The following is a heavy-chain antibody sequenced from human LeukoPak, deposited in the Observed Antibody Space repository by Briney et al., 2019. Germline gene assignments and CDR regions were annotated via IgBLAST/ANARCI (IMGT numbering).Heavy chain of an antibody. Sequence: SETLSLTCTVSGGSISSYYWSWIRQPPGKGLEWIGYIYYSGSTNYNPSLKSRVTISVDTSKNQFSLKLSSVTAADTAVYYCARGSFWTAQDYFDYWGQGTLVTVSS. J-gene: IGHJ4*02. CDR1: GGSISSYY. D-gene: IGHD3/OR15-3a*01. CDR3: ARGSFWTAQDYFDY. CDR2: IYYSGST. V-gene: IGHV4-59*01.